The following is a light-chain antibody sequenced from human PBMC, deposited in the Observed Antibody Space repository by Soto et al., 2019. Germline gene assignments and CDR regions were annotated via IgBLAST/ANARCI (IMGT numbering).Light chain of an antibody. V-gene: IGKV3-20*01. Sequence: EIVLTQSPGTLSLSPGERATLSCRASQSVSYYLAWYQQKPGQAPRLLIYDASSRATGVPDRFSGSGSGTDFTLTISRLEPEDFAVYYCQHCLPYGDSPPLTFCGGTKGEIK. CDR2: DAS. CDR1: QSVSYY. J-gene: IGKJ4*01. CDR3: QHCLPYGDSPPLT.